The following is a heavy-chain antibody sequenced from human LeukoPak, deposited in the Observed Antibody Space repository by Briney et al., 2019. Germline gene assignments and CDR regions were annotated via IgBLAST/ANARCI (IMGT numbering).Heavy chain of an antibody. CDR3: ARDKPNYDFWSGPGGGSYYMDV. V-gene: IGHV3-53*01. CDR1: GFTVSSNY. CDR2: IYSGGST. Sequence: PGGSLRLSCAASGFTVSSNYMSWVRQAPGKGLEWVSVIYSGGSTYYADSVKGRFTISRDNSKNTLYLQMNSLRAEDTAVYYCARDKPNYDFWSGPGGGSYYMDVWGKGTTVTVSS. D-gene: IGHD3-3*01. J-gene: IGHJ6*03.